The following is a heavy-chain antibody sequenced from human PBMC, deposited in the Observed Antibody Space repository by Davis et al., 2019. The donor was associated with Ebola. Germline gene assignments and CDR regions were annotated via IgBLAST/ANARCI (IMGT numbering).Heavy chain of an antibody. J-gene: IGHJ4*02. Sequence: GGSLRLSCTASGFPFRTYAMSWVRQVPGKGLAWVSAISSSGDSTYYADSVKGRFTISRDNSKNMLYLEMNSLRPEDTAVYYCAKGGGSSGWYYFDYWGQGTLVTVSS. V-gene: IGHV3-23*01. D-gene: IGHD6-19*01. CDR3: AKGGGSSGWYYFDY. CDR2: ISSSGDST. CDR1: GFPFRTYA.